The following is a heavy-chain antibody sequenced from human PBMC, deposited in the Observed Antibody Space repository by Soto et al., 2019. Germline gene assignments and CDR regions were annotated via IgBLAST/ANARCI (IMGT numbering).Heavy chain of an antibody. V-gene: IGHV3-23*01. J-gene: IGHJ4*02. Sequence: EVQLLESGGGLVQPGGSLRLSCSTSGFTFNTYAMNWVRQAPGKGLEWVSALSGSGGTTYYADSVRGRFTISRDNSKNTLFLQMNSLRAEDTALYYCAKQRAGYGSGSDTYYFDFWGPGTLVTVSS. CDR2: LSGSGGTT. D-gene: IGHD3-10*01. CDR3: AKQRAGYGSGSDTYYFDF. CDR1: GFTFNTYA.